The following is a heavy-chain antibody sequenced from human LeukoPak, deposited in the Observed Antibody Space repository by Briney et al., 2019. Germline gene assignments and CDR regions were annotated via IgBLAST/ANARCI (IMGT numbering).Heavy chain of an antibody. J-gene: IGHJ4*02. V-gene: IGHV4-59*12. CDR1: GGSISSYY. CDR2: IYYSGST. D-gene: IGHD5-18*01. CDR3: ARDYGRGYSYGYRVWYFDY. Sequence: SETLSLTCAVYGGSISSYYWSWIRQPPGKGLEWIGYIYYSGSTNYNPSLKSRVTISVDTSKNQFSLKLSSVTAADTAVYYCARDYGRGYSYGYRVWYFDYWGQGTLVTVSS.